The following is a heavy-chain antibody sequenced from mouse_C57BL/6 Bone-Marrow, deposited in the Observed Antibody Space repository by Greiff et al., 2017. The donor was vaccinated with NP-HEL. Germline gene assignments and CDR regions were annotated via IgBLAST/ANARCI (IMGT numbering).Heavy chain of an antibody. D-gene: IGHD2-5*01. CDR3: ASPSYYSNYPYYFDY. V-gene: IGHV1-82*01. J-gene: IGHJ2*01. Sequence: QVQLQQSGPELVKPGASVKISCKASGYAFSSSWMNWVKQRPGKGLEWIGRIYPGDGDTNYNGKFKGKATLTADKSSSTAYMQLSSLTSEDSAVYFCASPSYYSNYPYYFDYWGQGTTLTVSS. CDR1: GYAFSSSW. CDR2: IYPGDGDT.